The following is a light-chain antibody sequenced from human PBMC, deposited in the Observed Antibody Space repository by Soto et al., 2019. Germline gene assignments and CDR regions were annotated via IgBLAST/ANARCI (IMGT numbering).Light chain of an antibody. J-gene: IGKJ1*01. CDR1: QSLSSW. CDR2: NAS. V-gene: IGKV1-5*03. Sequence: DIQMTQSPSTLSASVGDRVTITCRASQSLSSWLAWYQQKPGKDPKLLIYNASSLASGVPSRFSGSGSGTDFTLTISSLQPDDFATYYCQQYNSYTHTFGQGTKVEIK. CDR3: QQYNSYTHT.